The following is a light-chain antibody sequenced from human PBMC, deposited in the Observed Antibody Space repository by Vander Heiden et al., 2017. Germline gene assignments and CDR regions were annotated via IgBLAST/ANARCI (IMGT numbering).Light chain of an antibody. CDR2: QDS. CDR3: QAWDSSTGV. V-gene: IGLV3-1*01. J-gene: IGLJ2*01. Sequence: SYELTQPPSGSVSPDQTAGITCSGGTLRCQYACWYPQKPGQSLVLVIYQDSKRPSGIPARFSGSNSGNTATLTISGTQAMDEADYSCQAWDSSTGVFGGGTKLTVL. CDR1: TLRCQY.